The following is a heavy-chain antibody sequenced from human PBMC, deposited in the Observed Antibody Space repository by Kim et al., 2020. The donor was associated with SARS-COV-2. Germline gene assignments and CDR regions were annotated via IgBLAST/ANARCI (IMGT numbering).Heavy chain of an antibody. CDR3: ARGGVVVGELDP. V-gene: IGHV4-59*09. J-gene: IGHJ5*02. D-gene: IGHD3-10*01. Sequence: NYNPSLKSQVTIAVDTSKNQFSLKLSSGTAADTAVYYCARGGVVVGELDPWGQGTLVTVSS.